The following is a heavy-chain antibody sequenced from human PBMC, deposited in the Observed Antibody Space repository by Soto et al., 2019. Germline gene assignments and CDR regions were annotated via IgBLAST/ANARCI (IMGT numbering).Heavy chain of an antibody. V-gene: IGHV6-1*01. CDR2: TYYRSKWYN. J-gene: IGHJ6*02. D-gene: IGHD3-22*01. CDR3: ARDTLVVITTASSPYYGMDV. Sequence: PSQTLSLTSPISGDSVPRIRAAWNWIRWSPSRVLAWLGRTYYRSKWYNDYALSVKRRLTINPDTSKNQFTLQLNSVTPEDTPVYYCARDTLVVITTASSPYYGMDVWGQGTTVTVSS. CDR1: GDSVPRIRAA.